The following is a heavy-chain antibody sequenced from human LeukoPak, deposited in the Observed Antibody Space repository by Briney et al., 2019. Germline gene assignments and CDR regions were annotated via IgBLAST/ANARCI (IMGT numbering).Heavy chain of an antibody. D-gene: IGHD2-2*01. J-gene: IGHJ5*02. CDR1: GYTFTSYD. CDR2: MNPNSGNT. CDR3: AREEKYIVVVPAASGGFDP. V-gene: IGHV1-8*01. Sequence: GTSVKVPCKASGYTFTSYDINWVRQATGQGLEWMGWMNPNSGNTGYAQKFQGRVTMTRNTSISTAYMELSSLRSEDTAVYYCAREEKYIVVVPAASGGFDPWGQGTLVTVSS.